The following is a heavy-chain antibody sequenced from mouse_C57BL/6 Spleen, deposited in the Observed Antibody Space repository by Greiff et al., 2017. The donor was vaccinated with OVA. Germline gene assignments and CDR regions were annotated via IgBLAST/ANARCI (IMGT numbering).Heavy chain of an antibody. Sequence: VQLQQSGAELVKPGASVKLSCKASGYTFTEYTIHWVKQRSGQGLEWIGWFYPGSGSITYNEKFKDKATLTADKSSSTVYMELSSLTSEDSAVDFCARHEYHGNYVYAMDYWGQGTSVTVSS. CDR2: FYPGSGSI. V-gene: IGHV1-62-2*01. D-gene: IGHD2-1*01. J-gene: IGHJ4*01. CDR3: ARHEYHGNYVYAMDY. CDR1: GYTFTEYT.